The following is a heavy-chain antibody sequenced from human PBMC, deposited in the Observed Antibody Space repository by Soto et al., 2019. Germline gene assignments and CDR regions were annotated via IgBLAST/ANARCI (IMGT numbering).Heavy chain of an antibody. V-gene: IGHV4-4*02. Sequence: PSETLSLTCAVSGGSISSSNWWSWVRQPPGKGLEWIGEIYHSGSTNYNPSLKSRVTISVDKSKNQFSLKLSSVTAADTAVYYCARYYYGSGSYFFRSDGMDVWGQGTTVTVSS. J-gene: IGHJ6*02. CDR2: IYHSGST. CDR1: GGSISSSNW. CDR3: ARYYYGSGSYFFRSDGMDV. D-gene: IGHD3-10*01.